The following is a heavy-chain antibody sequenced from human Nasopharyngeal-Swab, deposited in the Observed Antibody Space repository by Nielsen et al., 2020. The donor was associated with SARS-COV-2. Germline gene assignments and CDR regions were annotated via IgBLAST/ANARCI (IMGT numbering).Heavy chain of an antibody. CDR1: GYTFTSYY. Sequence: ASVKVSCKASGYTFTSYYIHWVRQAPGQGLEWMGRIDPNTGGTSSAQMFQGRVTMTRDTSISTVYIEVTSLTSDDTAVYYCARALSARTTFNCLGPWGQGTLVTVSS. CDR3: ARALSARTTFNCLGP. CDR2: IDPNTGGT. D-gene: IGHD4-17*01. J-gene: IGHJ5*02. V-gene: IGHV1-2*06.